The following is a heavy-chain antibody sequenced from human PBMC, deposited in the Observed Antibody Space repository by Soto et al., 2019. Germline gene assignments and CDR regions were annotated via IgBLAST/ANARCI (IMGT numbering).Heavy chain of an antibody. CDR1: GFTFSGYA. D-gene: IGHD3-9*01. CDR3: ARDQYDILTGPNY. CDR2: ISYDGSNK. J-gene: IGHJ4*02. Sequence: QVQLVESGGGVFQPGRSLRLSCAASGFTFSGYAMHWVRQAPGKGLEWVAVISYDGSNKYYADSVKGRFTISRDNSKNTLYLQMNGLRPEDAAVYYCARDQYDILTGPNYWGQGTLVTVSS. V-gene: IGHV3-30-3*01.